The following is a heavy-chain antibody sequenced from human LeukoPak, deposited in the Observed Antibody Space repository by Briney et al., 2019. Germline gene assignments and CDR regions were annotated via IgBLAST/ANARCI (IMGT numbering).Heavy chain of an antibody. CDR1: GYTLTELS. D-gene: IGHD3-10*01. J-gene: IGHJ4*02. CDR2: SDPEDGET. Sequence: GASVKVSCKVSGYTLTELSMHWVRQAPGKGLEWMGGSDPEDGETICAQKFQGRVTMTEDTSTDTAYMELSSLRSEDTAVYYCATGTMVRGVMGGDYWGQGTLVTVSS. CDR3: ATGTMVRGVMGGDY. V-gene: IGHV1-24*01.